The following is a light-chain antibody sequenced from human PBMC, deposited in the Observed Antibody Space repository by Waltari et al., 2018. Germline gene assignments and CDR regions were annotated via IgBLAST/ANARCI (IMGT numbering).Light chain of an antibody. V-gene: IGKV3-11*01. J-gene: IGKJ5*01. CDR3: QQRSNWPPH. CDR1: ESVSTY. CDR2: DAS. Sequence: EIVLTQSPATLSLSPGESATLSCWATESVSTYLAWYQQKPGQAPRLLIYDASNRASGIPARFSGSGSGTHFTLTISRLEPEDFAVYYCQQRSNWPPHFGQGTRLEIK.